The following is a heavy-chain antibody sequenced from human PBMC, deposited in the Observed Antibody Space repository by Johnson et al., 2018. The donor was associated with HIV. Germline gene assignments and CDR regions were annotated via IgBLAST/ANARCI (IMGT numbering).Heavy chain of an antibody. J-gene: IGHJ3*02. D-gene: IGHD6-19*01. CDR1: GFTFDDYG. Sequence: VQLVESGGGVVRPGGSLRLSCAASGFTFDDYGMSWVRQGPGKGLEWVSGINWNGGSTGYADSVKGRFTISRDNSKNTLYLQMNSLRAEDTAVYYCARTLGMGLVGSFDIWGQGTMVTVSS. CDR3: ARTLGMGLVGSFDI. V-gene: IGHV3-20*04. CDR2: INWNGGST.